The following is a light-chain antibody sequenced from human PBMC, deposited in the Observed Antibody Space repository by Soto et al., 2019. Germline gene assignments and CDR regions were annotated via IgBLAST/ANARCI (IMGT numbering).Light chain of an antibody. CDR2: HAS. V-gene: IGKV3-20*01. J-gene: IGKJ4*01. CDR1: QTISKNY. Sequence: EIVLTQSPGTLSLSPGERATLSCRASQTISKNYLAWYQQKPGQAPRPLIYHASTMAAGIPDRFSGSGSGTDFTLTISRLEPEDFAVYFCQQYASSPLTFGGGTKVEI. CDR3: QQYASSPLT.